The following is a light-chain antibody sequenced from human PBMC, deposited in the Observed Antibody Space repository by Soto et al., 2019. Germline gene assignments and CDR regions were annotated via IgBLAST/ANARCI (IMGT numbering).Light chain of an antibody. CDR2: DAS. Sequence: DIQMTQSPSSLSASVGDRVTITCQASQDISNYLNWYQQKPGKAPKLLIYDASNLETEVPSRFSGSGSGTDFTFTISSLQPEDFATYYCQQYDNLPITFGQGTRLEIK. CDR1: QDISNY. CDR3: QQYDNLPIT. J-gene: IGKJ5*01. V-gene: IGKV1-33*01.